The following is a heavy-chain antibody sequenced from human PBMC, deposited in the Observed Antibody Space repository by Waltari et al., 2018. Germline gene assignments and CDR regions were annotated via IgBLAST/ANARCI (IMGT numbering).Heavy chain of an antibody. CDR3: ADAGWGEPKAY. Sequence: EVQLVESGGGLVPPGGSLRLSCVASVFTFCTNAISWVRQAPGKGLEWISSICASADCAYYADSVKGRFTISRDNSKNTLYLQANTLGAEDTAVYYCADAGWGEPKAYWGQGTLVTVSS. D-gene: IGHD1-26*01. V-gene: IGHV3-23*04. J-gene: IGHJ4*02. CDR1: VFTFCTNA. CDR2: ICASADCA.